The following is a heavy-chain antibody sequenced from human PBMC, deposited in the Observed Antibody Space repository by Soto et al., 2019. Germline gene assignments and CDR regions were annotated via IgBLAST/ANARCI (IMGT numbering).Heavy chain of an antibody. J-gene: IGHJ4*02. CDR3: AKRRGITIFGVVTSNYFDH. CDR1: GFTFSSYA. CDR2: ISGSGGST. Sequence: EVQLLESGGGLVQPGGSLRLSCAASGFTFSSYAMSWVRQAPGKGLEWVSAISGSGGSTYYADSVKGRFTISRDNSKNTLYLQMNSLRAEDTAVYYCAKRRGITIFGVVTSNYFDHWGQGTLVTVSS. D-gene: IGHD3-3*01. V-gene: IGHV3-23*01.